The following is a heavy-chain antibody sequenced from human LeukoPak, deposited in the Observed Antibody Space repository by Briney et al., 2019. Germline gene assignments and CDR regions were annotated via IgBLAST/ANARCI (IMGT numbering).Heavy chain of an antibody. Sequence: GASVKVSCKASGYTFTSYYMHWVRQAPGQGLEWMGIINPSGGSTNYAQKFKGRVTMTRDTSTSTVYMELSSLRSEDTAVYYCARFLRDYYDSSGYYYANAFDIWGQGTMVTVSS. CDR3: ARFLRDYYDSSGYYYANAFDI. D-gene: IGHD3-22*01. J-gene: IGHJ3*02. V-gene: IGHV1-46*01. CDR1: GYTFTSYY. CDR2: INPSGGST.